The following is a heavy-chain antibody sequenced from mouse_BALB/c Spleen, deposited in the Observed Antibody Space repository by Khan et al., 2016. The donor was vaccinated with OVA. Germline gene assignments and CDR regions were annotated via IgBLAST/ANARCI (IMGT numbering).Heavy chain of an antibody. CDR2: IWSDGST. CDR1: GFSLTNYG. CDR3: ARQPYYHYNVMDY. V-gene: IGHV2-6-1*01. D-gene: IGHD2-10*01. Sequence: QVQLKESGPGLVAPSQSLSITCTISGFSLTNYGVHWVRQPPGKGLEWLVVIWSDGSTTYNSALKSRLTITKDNSKSQVFLKINSLQTDDTAIYFCARQPYYHYNVMDYWGQGISVTVSS. J-gene: IGHJ4*01.